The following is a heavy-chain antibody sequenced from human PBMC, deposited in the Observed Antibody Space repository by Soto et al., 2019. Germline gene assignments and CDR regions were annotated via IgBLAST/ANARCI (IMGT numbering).Heavy chain of an antibody. V-gene: IGHV3-33*01. CDR3: ARDQDRRDGYNAFDY. Sequence: SRRLCGGASGFTFRNYGMHSVRQTPGKGLEWVAVIWYDGSNKYYADSVKGRFTISRDNSKNTLYLQMNSLRAEDTAVYYCARDQDRRDGYNAFDYWGQGTLVTV. J-gene: IGHJ4*02. D-gene: IGHD5-12*01. CDR1: GFTFRNYG. CDR2: IWYDGSNK.